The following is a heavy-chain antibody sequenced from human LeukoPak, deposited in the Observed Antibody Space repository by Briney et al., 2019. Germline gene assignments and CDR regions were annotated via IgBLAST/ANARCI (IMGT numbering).Heavy chain of an antibody. V-gene: IGHV3-9*03. CDR2: ISWSSGNI. Sequence: PGGSLRLSCAASRFTFDEYAMHWVRQAPAKGREWVAGISWSSGNIGYADSVKGRFTISRENPKNPLYLQMNSLRAEDMAFYYCARGNSGSYSQDWFDPWGQGTLVTVSS. D-gene: IGHD1-26*01. CDR1: RFTFDEYA. J-gene: IGHJ5*02. CDR3: ARGNSGSYSQDWFDP.